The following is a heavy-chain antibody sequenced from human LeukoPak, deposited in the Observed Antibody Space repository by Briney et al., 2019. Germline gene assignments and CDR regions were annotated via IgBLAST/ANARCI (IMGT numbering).Heavy chain of an antibody. Sequence: GGSLRLSXAASGFTFSSYEMNWVRQAPGKGLEWVSYISSSGSTIYYADSVKGRFTISRDNAKNSLYLQMNSLRAEDTAVYYCARDRGAIDSSGYYYSTFDYWGQGTLVTVSS. CDR2: ISSSGSTI. CDR3: ARDRGAIDSSGYYYSTFDY. CDR1: GFTFSSYE. V-gene: IGHV3-48*03. D-gene: IGHD3-22*01. J-gene: IGHJ4*02.